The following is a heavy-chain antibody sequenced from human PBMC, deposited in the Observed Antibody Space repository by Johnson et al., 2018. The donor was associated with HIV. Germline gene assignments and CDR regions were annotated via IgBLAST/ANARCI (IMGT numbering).Heavy chain of an antibody. D-gene: IGHD3-3*01. CDR2: INWNGGST. Sequence: MQLVESGGGLVQPCRSLRLSCAASGFTFDDYGMSWVRQAPGKGLEWVSGINWNGGSTGYADSVKGRFTISRDNAKNSLYLQMNSLRAEDTALYYCARNPIRDFWSGSGDAFDIWGQGTMVTVSS. CDR1: GFTFDDYG. V-gene: IGHV3-20*04. CDR3: ARNPIRDFWSGSGDAFDI. J-gene: IGHJ3*02.